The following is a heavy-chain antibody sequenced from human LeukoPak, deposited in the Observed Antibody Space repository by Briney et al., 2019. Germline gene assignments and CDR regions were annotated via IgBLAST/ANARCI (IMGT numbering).Heavy chain of an antibody. J-gene: IGHJ4*02. V-gene: IGHV1-18*01. Sequence: GASVTVSCKASGYTFTSYGIGWVRQARGQGLEWMGWVSPYNSNTNPAQNLQGRVTMTTDTPTSTAYMELRSLRSDDTAVYYCARIAISGTPGKDLDYWGQGTLVTVSS. CDR2: VSPYNSNT. CDR1: GYTFTSYG. CDR3: ARIAISGTPGKDLDY. D-gene: IGHD2-21*01.